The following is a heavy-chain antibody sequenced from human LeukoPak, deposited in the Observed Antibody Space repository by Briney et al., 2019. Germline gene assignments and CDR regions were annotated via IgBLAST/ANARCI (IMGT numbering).Heavy chain of an antibody. CDR3: ARDWNSMGYYYHMDV. J-gene: IGHJ6*03. V-gene: IGHV3-21*01. CDR2: ISSGNIYI. CDR1: RFSFSSYR. Sequence: SGGSLRLSCAASRFSFSSYRMNWIRQAPGKGLESVSCISSGNIYIYYADSVKGRFTISRDNAKNSLFLQMNSLRAEDTAVYYCARDWNSMGYYYHMDVWGKGTTVTVSS. D-gene: IGHD2/OR15-2a*01.